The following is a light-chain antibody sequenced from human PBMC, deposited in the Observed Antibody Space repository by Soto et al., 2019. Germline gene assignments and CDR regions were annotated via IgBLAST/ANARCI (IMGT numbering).Light chain of an antibody. CDR2: DAS. V-gene: IGKV3-15*01. J-gene: IGKJ5*01. CDR3: QHYNNWP. Sequence: DIVLTQSPATLSLSPGNRVTLSCRATQRISHSLAWYQPKPGQAPRILIYDASTRATVVPARCSGSGSGTEFTLTISSLQSEEVEFYYRQHYNNWPVGQGTRLEIK. CDR1: QRISHS.